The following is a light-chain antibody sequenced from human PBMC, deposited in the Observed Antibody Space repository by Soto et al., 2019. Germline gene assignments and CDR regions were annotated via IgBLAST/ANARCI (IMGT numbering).Light chain of an antibody. J-gene: IGLJ2*01. CDR2: DVS. V-gene: IGLV2-11*01. CDR1: SSDVGGYNY. CDR3: CSNAGSYEV. Sequence: QSALTQPRSVSGSPGQSVTISCTGTSSDVGGYNYVSWYQQHPGKAPKGMIYDVSERPSGVPDRFSGSKSGNTASLTISGLQAEDEADYYCCSNAGSYEVFGRGTKVTVL.